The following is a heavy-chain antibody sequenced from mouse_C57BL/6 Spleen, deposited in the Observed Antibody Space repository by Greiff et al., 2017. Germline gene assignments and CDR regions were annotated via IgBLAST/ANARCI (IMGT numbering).Heavy chain of an antibody. CDR3: ARDYFDY. CDR1: GYAFTNYL. CDR2: INPGSGGT. V-gene: IGHV1-54*01. J-gene: IGHJ2*01. Sequence: VQLQQSGAELVRPGTSVKVSCKASGYAFTNYLIEWVQQRPGQGLEWIGVINPGSGGTNYNEKFKGKATLTADKSSSTAYMQLSSLTSEDSAVYFCARDYFDYWGQGTTLTISS.